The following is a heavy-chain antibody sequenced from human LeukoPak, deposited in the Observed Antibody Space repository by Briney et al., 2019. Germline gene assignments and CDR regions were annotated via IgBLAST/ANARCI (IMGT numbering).Heavy chain of an antibody. Sequence: ASVKVSCKVSGYTLTELSMHWVRQAPGKGLEWMGGFDPEDGETIYAQRSQGRVTMTEDTSTDTAYMELSSLRSEDTAVYYCATGGSGYYYFDYWGQGTLVTVSS. CDR3: ATGGSGYYYFDY. CDR2: FDPEDGET. CDR1: GYTLTELS. D-gene: IGHD3-3*01. V-gene: IGHV1-24*01. J-gene: IGHJ4*02.